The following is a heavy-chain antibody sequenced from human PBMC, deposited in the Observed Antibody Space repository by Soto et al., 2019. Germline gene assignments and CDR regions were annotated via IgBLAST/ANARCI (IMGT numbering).Heavy chain of an antibody. D-gene: IGHD6-19*01. Sequence: RVSCGAAEVTSSSYAMSRVSQAPGKGLEWVSAISGSGGSTYYADSVKGRFTISRDNSKNTLYLQMNSLRAEDTAVYYCAKRRSGWYFDYWGQGTLVTVSS. CDR2: ISGSGGST. V-gene: IGHV3-23*01. CDR3: AKRRSGWYFDY. CDR1: EVTSSSYA. J-gene: IGHJ4*02.